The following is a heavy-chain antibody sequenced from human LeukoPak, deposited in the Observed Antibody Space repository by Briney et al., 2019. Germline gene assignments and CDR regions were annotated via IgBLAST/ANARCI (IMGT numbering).Heavy chain of an antibody. CDR1: GFTVSSNY. J-gene: IGHJ4*02. V-gene: IGHV3-66*02. Sequence: GGSLRLSCAVSGFTVSSNYMSWVSQAPGKGLEWVSVIYNGGSTNYADSVKGRFTNSRDNAKNTRFLQINSLRVEDKAVYYCWRRLRQGDYWGQGTLVTVSS. CDR2: IYNGGST. D-gene: IGHD6-19*01. CDR3: WRRLRQGDY.